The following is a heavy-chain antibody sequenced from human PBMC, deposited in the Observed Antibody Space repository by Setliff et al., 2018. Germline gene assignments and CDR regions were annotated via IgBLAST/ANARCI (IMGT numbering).Heavy chain of an antibody. D-gene: IGHD2-8*01. CDR1: GDSPNNYA. CDR3: AGERGVVLDANNYYYYMDV. Sequence: SVKVSCKASGDSPNNYAISWVRQAPGQGLEWMGGIIPMFGTPAYAQKFQDRVTITTDEFTSTAYMQLSSLTSGDTAVYYCAGERGVVLDANNYYYYMDVWGKGTAVTVSS. V-gene: IGHV1-69*05. CDR2: IIPMFGTP. J-gene: IGHJ6*03.